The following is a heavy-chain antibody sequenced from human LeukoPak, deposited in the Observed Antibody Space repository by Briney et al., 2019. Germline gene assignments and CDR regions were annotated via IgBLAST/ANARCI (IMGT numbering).Heavy chain of an antibody. CDR3: ATGYSSTWYYFDY. CDR1: GDSISSYY. Sequence: SETLSLTCTVSGDSISSYYWSWIRRPPGKGLEWIGYIYHSGSTNYNPSLKSRATISADTSKDQFSLKLASVTAADTAVYYCATGYSSTWYYFDYWGQGTLVTVSS. V-gene: IGHV4-59*13. D-gene: IGHD6-13*01. J-gene: IGHJ4*02. CDR2: IYHSGST.